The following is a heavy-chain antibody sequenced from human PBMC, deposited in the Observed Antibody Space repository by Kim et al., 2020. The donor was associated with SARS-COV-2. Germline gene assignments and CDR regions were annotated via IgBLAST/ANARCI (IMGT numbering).Heavy chain of an antibody. CDR3: ARQIFFWYDSSGTYYFDY. V-gene: IGHV4-59*08. Sequence: KSRVTISVDTSKNQFSLKLSSVTAADTAVYYCARQIFFWYDSSGTYYFDYWGQGTLVTVSS. D-gene: IGHD3-22*01. J-gene: IGHJ4*02.